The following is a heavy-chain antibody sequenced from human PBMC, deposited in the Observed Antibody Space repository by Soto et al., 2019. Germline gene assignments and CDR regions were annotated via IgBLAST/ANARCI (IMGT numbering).Heavy chain of an antibody. J-gene: IGHJ3*02. D-gene: IGHD4-17*01. Sequence: PSETLSLTCTVSGDSISSGDYYWSWIRQPPGQGLEWIGSIYYSGNTYYNPSLKSRVTISVDTSRDQFSLNLRSMTAADTAVYYCARPTSTDLRDPFDIWGQGIMVTVSS. CDR2: IYYSGNT. V-gene: IGHV4-39*01. CDR3: ARPTSTDLRDPFDI. CDR1: GDSISSGDYY.